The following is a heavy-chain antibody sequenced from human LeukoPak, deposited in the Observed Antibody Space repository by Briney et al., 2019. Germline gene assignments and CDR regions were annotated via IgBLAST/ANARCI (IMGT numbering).Heavy chain of an antibody. CDR2: ISAYDGNT. Sequence: ASVKVSCKAFGYTFTSYGINWVRQAPGQGLEWMGWISAYDGNTKYSQEFQGRVTMTTDTSTSTAYMELRSLRSDDTAVYYCARDLDSFSSGWYVSRVWGQGTLVTVSS. V-gene: IGHV1-18*01. J-gene: IGHJ4*01. CDR1: GYTFTSYG. CDR3: ARDLDSFSSGWYVSRV. D-gene: IGHD6-19*01.